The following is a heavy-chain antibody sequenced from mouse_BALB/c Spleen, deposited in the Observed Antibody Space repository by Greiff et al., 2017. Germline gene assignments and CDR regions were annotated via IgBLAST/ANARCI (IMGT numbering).Heavy chain of an antibody. Sequence: VQLVESGPGLVAPSQSLSLTCTVSGFSLTGYGVNWVRQPPGKGLEWLGMIWGDGSTDYNSALKSRLSISKDNSKSQVFLNMNSLQTDDTARYYCARGGGNYAYAMDYWGQGTSVTVSS. CDR2: IWGDGST. CDR1: GFSLTGYG. CDR3: ARGGGNYAYAMDY. D-gene: IGHD2-1*01. J-gene: IGHJ4*01. V-gene: IGHV2-6-7*01.